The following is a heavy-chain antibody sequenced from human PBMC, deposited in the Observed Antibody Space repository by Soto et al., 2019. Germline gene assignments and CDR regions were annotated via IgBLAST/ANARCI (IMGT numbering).Heavy chain of an antibody. CDR2: IYYSGST. CDR1: GGSISSSSYF. Sequence: SETLSLTCTVSGGSISSSSYFWGWIRQPPGKGLEWIGSIYYSGSTYYNPSLKSRVAISLDTSKSQFSLKLTSVTATDTAVYYCARQGFGALHGLVDVWGQGTTVTVSS. V-gene: IGHV4-39*01. D-gene: IGHD3-10*01. J-gene: IGHJ6*02. CDR3: ARQGFGALHGLVDV.